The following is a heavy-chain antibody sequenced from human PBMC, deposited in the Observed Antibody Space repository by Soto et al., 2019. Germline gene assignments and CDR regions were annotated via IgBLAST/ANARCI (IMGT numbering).Heavy chain of an antibody. J-gene: IGHJ4*02. Sequence: QVQLQESGPGLVKASQTLSLNCTVSGGSINSVGFYWSWIRQHPGKGLEWIGYISYTGKTYNNPDLMSRVSMSTDTSHNPFSLKLTSVTAADTAVNYCARVRHPPGVAARIWGQGTLVIVSS. V-gene: IGHV4-31*03. CDR2: ISYTGKT. CDR1: GGSINSVGFY. CDR3: ARVRHPPGVAARI. D-gene: IGHD6-25*01.